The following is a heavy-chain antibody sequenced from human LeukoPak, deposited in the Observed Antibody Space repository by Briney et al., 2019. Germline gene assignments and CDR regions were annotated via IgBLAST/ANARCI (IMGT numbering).Heavy chain of an antibody. CDR2: IYYSRST. D-gene: IGHD6-19*01. V-gene: IGHV4-59*08. J-gene: IGHJ4*02. CDR3: ARSGGYSSPLGF. Sequence: SETLSLTCTVSGGSISSYYWSWIRQPPGKGLEWIGYIYYSRSTNYNPSLKSRVTMSVDTSKNQFSLKLTSVTAADTAVYYCARSGGYSSPLGFWGQGALVTVSS. CDR1: GGSISSYY.